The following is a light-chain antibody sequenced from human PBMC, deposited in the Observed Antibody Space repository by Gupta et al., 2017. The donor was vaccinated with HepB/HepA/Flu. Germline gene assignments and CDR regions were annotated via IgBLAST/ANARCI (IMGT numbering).Light chain of an antibody. V-gene: IGLV3-25*03. CDR3: QSADISGTWV. J-gene: IGLJ3*02. CDR1: ALPKQY. CDR2: KDS. Sequence: SYELTQPPSVPVSPGQTARITCSGDALPKQYAYWYQQKPGQAPVLVIYKDSERPSGIPERFSGSSSGTTVTLTISGVQAEDEADYYCQSADISGTWVFGGGTKLTVL.